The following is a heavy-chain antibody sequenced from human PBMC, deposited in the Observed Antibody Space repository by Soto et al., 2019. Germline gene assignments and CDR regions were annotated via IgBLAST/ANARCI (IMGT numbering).Heavy chain of an antibody. D-gene: IGHD2-2*01. CDR2: MYPGDSQT. CDR3: ARADTAMGYYGMDV. J-gene: IGHJ6*02. Sequence: GESLKISCKTSAYSFSNYWIGWVRQMRGKGLEWVGVMYPGDSQTRYSPSFQGQVTISVDKSISTAYLHWSSLKASDTAMYYCARADTAMGYYGMDVWCQGITGTGSS. V-gene: IGHV5-51*01. CDR1: AYSFSNYW.